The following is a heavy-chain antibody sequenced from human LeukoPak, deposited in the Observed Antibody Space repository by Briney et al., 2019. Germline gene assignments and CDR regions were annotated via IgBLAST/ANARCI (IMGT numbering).Heavy chain of an antibody. CDR3: ARDVRLKYDAFDI. Sequence: SETLSLTCTVSGGSLSSYYWSWIRQPAGKGLEWIGRIYTSGSTNYNPSLTSRVTMSVDTSKNQFYLKLSSVTAADTAVYYCARDVRLKYDAFDIWGQGTMVTVSS. CDR1: GGSLSSYY. V-gene: IGHV4-4*07. D-gene: IGHD1-1*01. CDR2: IYTSGST. J-gene: IGHJ3*02.